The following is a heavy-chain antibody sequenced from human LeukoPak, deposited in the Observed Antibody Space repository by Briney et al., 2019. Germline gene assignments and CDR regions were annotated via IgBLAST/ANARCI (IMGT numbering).Heavy chain of an antibody. Sequence: PSETLSLTCAVSGGSISSGGYSWSWIRQPPGKGLEWIGYIYYTGSTNYNPSLKSRVTISVDTSKNQFSLKLSSVTAADTAVYYCARDPGYSYGFLNFNWFDPWGQGTLVTVSS. D-gene: IGHD5-18*01. J-gene: IGHJ5*02. CDR1: GGSISSGGYS. CDR2: IYYTGST. V-gene: IGHV4-61*08. CDR3: ARDPGYSYGFLNFNWFDP.